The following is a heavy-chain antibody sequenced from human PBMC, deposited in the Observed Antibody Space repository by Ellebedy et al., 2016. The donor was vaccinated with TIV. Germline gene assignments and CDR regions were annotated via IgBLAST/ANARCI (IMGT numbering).Heavy chain of an antibody. V-gene: IGHV3-33*01. D-gene: IGHD3-9*01. CDR3: AREQSPYYDILTDSFDY. CDR1: GFTFSSYG. J-gene: IGHJ4*02. CDR2: IWYDAFNK. Sequence: GESLKISCAASGFTFSSYGMHWVRQAPGQGLEWVAVIWYDAFNKYYADSVKGRFTISRDNSKNTLYLQMDSLRAEDTAVYYCAREQSPYYDILTDSFDYWGQGSLVTVSS.